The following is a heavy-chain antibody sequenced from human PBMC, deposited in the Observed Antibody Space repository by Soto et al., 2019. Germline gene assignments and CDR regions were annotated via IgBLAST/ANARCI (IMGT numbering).Heavy chain of an antibody. V-gene: IGHV1-69*13. D-gene: IGHD6-6*01. CDR1: GGTFSSYA. CDR3: ARGTAARHPYYYYGMDV. J-gene: IGHJ6*02. CDR2: IIPIFGTA. Sequence: SVKVSCKASGGTFSSYAISWVRQAPGQGLEWMGGIIPIFGTANYAQKFQGRVTITADESTSTAYMELSSLRSEDTAVYYCARGTAARHPYYYYGMDVWGQGTTVTVSS.